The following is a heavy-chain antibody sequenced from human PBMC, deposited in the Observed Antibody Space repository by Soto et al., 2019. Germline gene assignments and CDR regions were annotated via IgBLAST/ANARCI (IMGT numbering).Heavy chain of an antibody. J-gene: IGHJ3*02. CDR1: GYSISSGGYY. D-gene: IGHD2-15*01. Sequence: SETLSLTCAVSGYSISSGGYYWSWIRQHPGKGLEWIGYIYYSGSTYYNPSLKSRVTISVDTSKNQFSLKLSSVTAADTAVYYCARAPLPYCSGGSCYPGGDFDIWGQGTMVTVSS. CDR3: ARAPLPYCSGGSCYPGGDFDI. V-gene: IGHV4-31*11. CDR2: IYYSGST.